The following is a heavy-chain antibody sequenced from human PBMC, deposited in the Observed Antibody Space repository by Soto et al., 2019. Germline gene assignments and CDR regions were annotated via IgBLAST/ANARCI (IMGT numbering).Heavy chain of an antibody. V-gene: IGHV1-18*01. CDR3: ARAEWLANYYYYGMDV. J-gene: IGHJ6*02. D-gene: IGHD6-19*01. CDR2: ISAYNGNT. Sequence: ASVKVSCKASGYTFTSYGISWVRQAPGQGLEWMGWISAYNGNTNYAQKLQGRVTMTTDTSTSTAYMELRSLRSDDTAVYYCARAEWLANYYYYGMDVWGQGTTVTVSS. CDR1: GYTFTSYG.